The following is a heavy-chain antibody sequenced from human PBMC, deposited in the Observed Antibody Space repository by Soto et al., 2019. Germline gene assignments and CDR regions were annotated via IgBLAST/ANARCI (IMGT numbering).Heavy chain of an antibody. Sequence: SETLSLTCTVSGGSISSGGYYWSWIRQHPGKGLEWIGYIYYSGSTYYNPSLKSRVTISVDTSKNQFSLKLSSATAADTAVYYCARGDYGDSEFDYWGQGTRVTVSS. CDR3: ARGDYGDSEFDY. CDR2: IYYSGST. CDR1: GGSISSGGYY. D-gene: IGHD4-17*01. V-gene: IGHV4-31*03. J-gene: IGHJ4*02.